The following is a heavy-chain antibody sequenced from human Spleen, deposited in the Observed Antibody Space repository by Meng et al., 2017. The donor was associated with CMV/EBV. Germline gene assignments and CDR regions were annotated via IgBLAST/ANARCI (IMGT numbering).Heavy chain of an antibody. V-gene: IGHV1-18*01. Sequence: QVQVVQSGGEVKKPGASVKVSCKASGYTFTSYGISWVRQAPGQGLEWMGWISAYNGNTNYAQKLQGRVTMTTDTSTSTACMELRSLRSDDTAVYYCATHPRGILWFGELSGYWGQGTLVTVSS. CDR2: ISAYNGNT. J-gene: IGHJ4*02. CDR1: GYTFTSYG. CDR3: ATHPRGILWFGELSGY. D-gene: IGHD3-10*01.